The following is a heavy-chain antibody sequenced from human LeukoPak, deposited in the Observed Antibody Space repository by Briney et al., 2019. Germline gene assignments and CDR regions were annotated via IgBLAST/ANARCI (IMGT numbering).Heavy chain of an antibody. J-gene: IGHJ4*02. CDR3: ASRGYSYENLDY. CDR2: IYTSGST. CDR1: GGSISSYY. D-gene: IGHD5-18*01. Sequence: SETLSLTCTVSGGSISSYYWSWIRQPAGKGLEWIGRIYTSGSTNYNPSLKSRVTMSVDTSKNQFSLKLSSVTAADTAVYYCASRGYSYENLDYWGQGTLVTVSS. V-gene: IGHV4-4*07.